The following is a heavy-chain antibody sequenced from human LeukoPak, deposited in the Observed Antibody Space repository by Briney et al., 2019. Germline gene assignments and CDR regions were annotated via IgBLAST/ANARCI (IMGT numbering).Heavy chain of an antibody. CDR2: IYDSGST. D-gene: IGHD6-19*01. CDR1: GGSISSNY. Sequence: KTSETLSLTCTVSGGSISSNYWSWIRQPPGKGLEWIGYIYDSGSTNYNPSLNSRATISEDMSKNQFSLEVRSVTAADTAVYYCARSTGGWSYFDHWGQGILVTVSS. CDR3: ARSTGGWSYFDH. J-gene: IGHJ4*02. V-gene: IGHV4-59*01.